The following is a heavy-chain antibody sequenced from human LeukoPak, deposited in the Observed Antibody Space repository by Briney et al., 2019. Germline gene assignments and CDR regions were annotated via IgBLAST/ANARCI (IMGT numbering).Heavy chain of an antibody. V-gene: IGHV4-34*01. Sequence: SETLSLTCAVYGGSFSVYYWSWIRQPPRKGLEWIGEINQCGSTNYTPSLKSRVTISVDTSKNQFSLKLSSVTAADTAVYYCARPTMVRGTYYMDVWGKGTTVTISS. CDR3: ARPTMVRGTYYMDV. CDR1: GGSFSVYY. CDR2: INQCGST. J-gene: IGHJ6*03. D-gene: IGHD3-10*01.